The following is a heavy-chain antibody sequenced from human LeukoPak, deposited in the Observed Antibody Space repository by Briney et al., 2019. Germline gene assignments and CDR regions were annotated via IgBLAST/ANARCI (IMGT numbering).Heavy chain of an antibody. CDR2: IIPIFGTA. CDR1: GGTFSSYA. V-gene: IGHV1-69*13. CDR3: ARERVSWFDP. D-gene: IGHD3-22*01. Sequence: SVEVSCKASGGTFSSYAISWVRQAPGQGLEWMGGIIPIFGTANYAQKFQGRVTITADESTSTAYMELSSLRSEDTAVYYCARERVSWFDPWGQGTLVTVSS. J-gene: IGHJ5*02.